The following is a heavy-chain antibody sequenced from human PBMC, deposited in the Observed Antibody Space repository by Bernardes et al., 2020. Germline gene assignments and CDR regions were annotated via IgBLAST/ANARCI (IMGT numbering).Heavy chain of an antibody. CDR2: ISSSSSTI. V-gene: IGHV3-48*02. D-gene: IGHD3-10*01. CDR1: GFTFSSYS. J-gene: IGHJ4*02. CDR3: AREERGLLWFRELFDY. Sequence: GGSLRLSCAASGFTFSSYSMNWVRQAPGKGLEWVSYISSSSSTIYYADSVKGRFTISRDNAKNSLYLQMNSLRDEDTAVYYCAREERGLLWFRELFDYWGQGTLVTVSS.